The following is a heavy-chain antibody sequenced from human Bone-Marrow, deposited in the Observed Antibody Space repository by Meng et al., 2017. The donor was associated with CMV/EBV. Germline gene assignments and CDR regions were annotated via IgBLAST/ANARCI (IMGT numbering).Heavy chain of an antibody. V-gene: IGHV1-8*01. D-gene: IGHD6-13*01. J-gene: IGHJ4*02. CDR3: ASSKAVAGDY. Sequence: ASVKVSCKASGYTFTSYDINWVRKATGQGLEGMGWMNPKSGNTGYAQKWQGRVTMTWNTSISTAYMELSSLRSADTAVYYCASSKAVAGDYWGQGTRVTVSS. CDR1: GYTFTSYD. CDR2: MNPKSGNT.